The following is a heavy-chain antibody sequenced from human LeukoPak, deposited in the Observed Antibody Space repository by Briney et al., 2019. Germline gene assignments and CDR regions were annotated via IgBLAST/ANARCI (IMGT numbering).Heavy chain of an antibody. J-gene: IGHJ5*02. CDR1: GSSINGHW. D-gene: IGHD6-25*01. CDR3: AGLHFASAEEFDP. V-gene: IGHV4-59*08. CDR2: IYFNGNI. Sequence: SETLSLTCTVSGSSINGHWWSWIRQPPGKGREWIGFIYFNGNILYNPFLKSRVTLSVDTFNNQFSLSLTSVTAADTAVYYCAGLHFASAEEFDPWGQGTLVTVSS.